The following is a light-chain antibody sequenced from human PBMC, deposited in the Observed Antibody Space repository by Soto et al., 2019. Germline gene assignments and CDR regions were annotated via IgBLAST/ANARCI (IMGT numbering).Light chain of an antibody. CDR2: AAS. V-gene: IGKV1-27*01. Sequence: DIPMTQSPSSLSASVGDRVTISCRASQDISNYLAWYQQIPGKAPKLVIYAASTLQSGVPSRFSGSGSGTDFTLTISSLQPEDVATYYCQKYDRVPPSFGPGTKVDL. CDR1: QDISNY. CDR3: QKYDRVPPS. J-gene: IGKJ3*01.